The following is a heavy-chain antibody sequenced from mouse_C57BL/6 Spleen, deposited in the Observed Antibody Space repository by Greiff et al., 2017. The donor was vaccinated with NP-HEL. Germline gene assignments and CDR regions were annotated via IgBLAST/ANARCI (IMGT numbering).Heavy chain of an antibody. J-gene: IGHJ2*01. V-gene: IGHV2-2*01. Sequence: QVQLKQSGPGLVQPSQSLSITCTVSGFSLTSYGVHWVRQSPGKGLEWLGVIWSGGSTDYNAAFISRLSISKDNSKSQVFFKMNSLQADDTAIYYCARTQIYYDYGGNYFDYWGQGTTLTVSS. CDR2: IWSGGST. D-gene: IGHD2-4*01. CDR1: GFSLTSYG. CDR3: ARTQIYYDYGGNYFDY.